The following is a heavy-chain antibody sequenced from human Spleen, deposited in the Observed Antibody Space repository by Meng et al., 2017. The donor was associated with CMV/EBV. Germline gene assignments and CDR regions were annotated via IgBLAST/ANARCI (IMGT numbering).Heavy chain of an antibody. D-gene: IGHD6-6*01. CDR1: FTSYW. CDR2: IYPGDSDT. V-gene: IGHV5-51*01. J-gene: IGHJ6*02. CDR3: ARKGAARDGDYYYYGMDV. Sequence: FTSYWIGWVRQMPGKGLEWMGIIYPGDSDTRYSPSFQGQVTISADKSISTAYLQWSSLKASDTAMYYCARKGAARDGDYYYYGMDVWGQGTTVTVSS.